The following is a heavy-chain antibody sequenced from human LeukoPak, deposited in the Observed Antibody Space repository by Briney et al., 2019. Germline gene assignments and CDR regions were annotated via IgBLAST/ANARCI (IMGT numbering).Heavy chain of an antibody. Sequence: GASVKVSCRASGGTFSSYAISWVRQAPGQGLEWMGRIIPIFGIANYAQKFQGRVTITADKSTSTAYMELSSLRSEDAAVYYCARQEVTPKYHGMDVGGKGTTVPVST. CDR1: GGTFSSYA. CDR2: IIPIFGIA. J-gene: IGHJ6*04. D-gene: IGHD2-21*02. CDR3: ARQEVTPKYHGMDV. V-gene: IGHV1-69*04.